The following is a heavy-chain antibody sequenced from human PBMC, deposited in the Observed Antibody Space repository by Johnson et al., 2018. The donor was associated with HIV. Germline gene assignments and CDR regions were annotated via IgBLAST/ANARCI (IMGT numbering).Heavy chain of an antibody. D-gene: IGHD6-19*01. CDR1: GFTLSSYD. J-gene: IGHJ3*02. Sequence: VQLVESGGGVVQPGRSLRLSCAASGFTLSSYDMHWVRQVTGKGLEWVSVIYSGGSTYYADSVKGRFTISRDNSKNTLYLQMNSLRAEDTAVYYCASGAAVAGNAFDIWGQGTMVTVSS. CDR3: ASGAAVAGNAFDI. V-gene: IGHV3-66*01. CDR2: IYSGGST.